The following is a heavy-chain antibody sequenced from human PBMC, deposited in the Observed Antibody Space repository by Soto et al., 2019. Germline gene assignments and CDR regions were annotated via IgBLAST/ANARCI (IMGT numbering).Heavy chain of an antibody. CDR2: INAGNGNT. V-gene: IGHV1-3*01. D-gene: IGHD2-15*01. J-gene: IGHJ4*01. CDR3: ARDLGGWPDY. CDR1: AYTFSSYA. Sequence: ASGQVSCKAAAYTFSSYAMQWVRQAPGQRLEWMGWINAGNGNTKYSQKFQGRVTITRDTSASTAYMELSSLRSEDTAVYYCARDLGGWPDYWGHGTLVTVSS.